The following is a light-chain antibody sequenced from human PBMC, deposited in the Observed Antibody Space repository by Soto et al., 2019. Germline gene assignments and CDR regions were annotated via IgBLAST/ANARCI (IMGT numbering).Light chain of an antibody. Sequence: QSALTQPASVSGSPGQSITISCTGTSSDVGTYNYVSWYQQHPGKAPKLMIYDVSYRPSGFSDRFSGSKSGNTASLTISGLQAEDEADYYGSSYTSSSTSVVFGGGTKVTVL. CDR3: SSYTSSSTSVV. CDR2: DVS. CDR1: SSDVGTYNY. J-gene: IGLJ2*01. V-gene: IGLV2-14*01.